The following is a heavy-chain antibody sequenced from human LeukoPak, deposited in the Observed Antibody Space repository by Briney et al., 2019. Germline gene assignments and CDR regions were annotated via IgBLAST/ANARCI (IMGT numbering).Heavy chain of an antibody. D-gene: IGHD6-6*01. J-gene: IGHJ5*02. CDR1: GFTFSSYA. CDR3: ARKSIAARLGWFDP. Sequence: PGRSLRLSCGASGFTFSSYAMSWVRQGPWKGLEWVSGIRGSGGSTYYADSVKGRFIISRDNSKNAVYLQMNSLRAEDAAVYYCARKSIAARLGWFDPWGQGTLVTVSS. V-gene: IGHV3-23*01. CDR2: IRGSGGST.